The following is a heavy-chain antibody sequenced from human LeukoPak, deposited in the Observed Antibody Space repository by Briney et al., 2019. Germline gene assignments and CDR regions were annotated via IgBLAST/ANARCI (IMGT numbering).Heavy chain of an antibody. CDR2: IYTSGTT. V-gene: IGHV4-4*09. CDR3: ARQFDP. Sequence: SETLSLTCTVSGGSMSSYYWSWIRQPPGKGLEWVGHIYTSGTTGYNSALKSRLTISIDTSRNQFYLTLRSVTAADTAVYYCARQFDPWGQGTLATVSS. CDR1: GGSMSSYY. J-gene: IGHJ5*02.